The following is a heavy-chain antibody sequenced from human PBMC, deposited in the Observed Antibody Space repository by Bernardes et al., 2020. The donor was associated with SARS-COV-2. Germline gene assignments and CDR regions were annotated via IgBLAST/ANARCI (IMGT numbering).Heavy chain of an antibody. J-gene: IGHJ6*02. D-gene: IGHD3-22*01. V-gene: IGHV3-53*01. CDR1: GFTVSSNY. CDR3: ATYYYDSSGYYGYYYYGMDV. Sequence: GGSLRLSCAASGFTVSSNYMSWVRQAPGKGLEWVSVIYSGGSTYYADSVKGRFTISRDNSKNTLYLQMNSLRAEDTAVYYCATYYYDSSGYYGYYYYGMDVWGQGTTVTVSS. CDR2: IYSGGST.